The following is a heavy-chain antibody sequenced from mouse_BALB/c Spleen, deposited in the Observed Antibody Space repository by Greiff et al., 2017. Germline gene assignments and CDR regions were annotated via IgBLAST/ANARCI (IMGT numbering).Heavy chain of an antibody. J-gene: IGHJ3*01. CDR3: ARDGDYYGSSWFAY. D-gene: IGHD1-1*01. CDR1: GFTFSDYY. CDR2: ISDGGSYT. V-gene: IGHV5-4*02. Sequence: EVKLVESGGDLVKPGGSLKLSCAASGFTFSDYYMYWVRQTPEKRLEWVATISDGGSYTYYPDSVKGRFTISRDNAKNNLYLQMSSLKSEDTAMYYCARDGDYYGSSWFAYWGQGTLVTVSA.